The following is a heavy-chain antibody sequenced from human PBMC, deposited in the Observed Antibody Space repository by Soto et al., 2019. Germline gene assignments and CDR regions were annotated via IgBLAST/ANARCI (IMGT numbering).Heavy chain of an antibody. V-gene: IGHV1-69*01. CDR1: GGTFSSYA. D-gene: IGHD3-22*01. J-gene: IGHJ6*02. Sequence: QVQLVQSGAEVKKPGSSVKVSCKASGGTFSSYAISWVRQAPGQGLEWMGGIIPIFGTANYAQKFQGRVTITSDESTSTAYMELSSLRSEDTAVYYCARVVPWDTYYYDSSGKYYYYGMNVWGQGTTVTVSS. CDR3: ARVVPWDTYYYDSSGKYYYYGMNV. CDR2: IIPIFGTA.